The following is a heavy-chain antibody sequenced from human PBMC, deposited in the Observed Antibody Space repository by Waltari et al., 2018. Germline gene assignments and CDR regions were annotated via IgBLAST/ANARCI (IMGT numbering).Heavy chain of an antibody. J-gene: IGHJ3*02. CDR1: GFTFAGYT. Sequence: EVQLVESGGGVVQPGRSLRLSCSASGFTFAGYTMHWVRQAPGKGLEWVANIMTDGSEEYYVDSVRGRFTISRDNAKNSLFLQMNSLRPEDTAVYYCARDQWFAFDIWGQGTMVTVSS. D-gene: IGHD3-22*01. CDR3: ARDQWFAFDI. CDR2: IMTDGSEE. V-gene: IGHV3-7*01.